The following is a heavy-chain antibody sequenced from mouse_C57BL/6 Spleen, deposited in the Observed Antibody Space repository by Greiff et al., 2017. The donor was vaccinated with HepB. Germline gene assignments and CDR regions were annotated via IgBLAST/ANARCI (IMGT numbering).Heavy chain of an antibody. CDR2: IDPENGDT. V-gene: IGHV14-4*01. D-gene: IGHD1-1*01. CDR1: GFNIKDDY. J-gene: IGHJ2*01. CDR3: TTTTRYGSNY. Sequence: EVQLQQSGAELVRPGASVKLSCTASGFNIKDDYMHWVKQRPEQGLEWIGWIDPENGDTEYASKFQGKATITADTSSNTAYLQLSSLTSEDTAVYYCTTTTRYGSNYWGQGTTLTVSS.